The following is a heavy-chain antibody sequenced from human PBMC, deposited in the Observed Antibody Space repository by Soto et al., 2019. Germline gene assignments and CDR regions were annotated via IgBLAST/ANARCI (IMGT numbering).Heavy chain of an antibody. Sequence: ASVKVSCKASGYTFTGYYMHWVRQAPGQGLEWMGWINPNSGGTNYAQKFQGWVTMTRDTSISTVYMELSRLRSDDTAVYYCARGPGIGAAVDYYYGMDVWGQGTTVTVSS. CDR2: INPNSGGT. V-gene: IGHV1-2*04. CDR3: ARGPGIGAAVDYYYGMDV. CDR1: GYTFTGYY. D-gene: IGHD6-13*01. J-gene: IGHJ6*02.